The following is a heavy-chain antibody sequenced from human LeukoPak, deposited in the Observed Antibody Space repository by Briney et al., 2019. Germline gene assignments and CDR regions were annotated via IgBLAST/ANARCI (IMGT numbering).Heavy chain of an antibody. J-gene: IGHJ4*02. CDR2: IYTSGST. CDR1: GGSISSYY. V-gene: IGHV4-4*07. CDR3: ARGRTVADFDY. D-gene: IGHD4-23*01. Sequence: SETLSLTCTVSGGSISSYYWSGIGQPAGKGLEWIGRIYTSGSTNYNPSLKSRVTMSVDTSKNQFSLKLTSVTAADTAVYYCARGRTVADFDYWGQGTLVTVSS.